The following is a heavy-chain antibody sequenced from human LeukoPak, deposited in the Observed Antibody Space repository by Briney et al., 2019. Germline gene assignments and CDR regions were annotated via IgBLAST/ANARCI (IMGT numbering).Heavy chain of an antibody. CDR2: IYHSGST. J-gene: IGHJ4*02. CDR3: ARHSGSGSYTPFDY. Sequence: SETLSLTCAVSGGSISSGGYSWSWIRQPPGKGLEWIGYIYHSGSTYYNPSLKSRVTISVDRSKNQFSLKLSSVAAADTAVYYCARHSGSGSYTPFDYWGQGTLVTVSS. CDR1: GGSISSGGYS. D-gene: IGHD3-10*01. V-gene: IGHV4-30-2*01.